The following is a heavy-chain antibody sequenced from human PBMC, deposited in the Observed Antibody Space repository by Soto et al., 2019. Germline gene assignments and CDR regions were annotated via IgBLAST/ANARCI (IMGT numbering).Heavy chain of an antibody. D-gene: IGHD3-3*01. J-gene: IGHJ6*02. CDR3: ARSACSIFGVPSYYYGMDV. Sequence: PGGSLRLSCAASGFTFSSYEMNWVRQAPGKGLEWVSYISSSGSTIYYADSVKGRFTISRDNAKNSLYLQMNSLRAEDTAVYYCARSACSIFGVPSYYYGMDVWGQGTTVTVSS. CDR2: ISSSGSTI. V-gene: IGHV3-48*03. CDR1: GFTFSSYE.